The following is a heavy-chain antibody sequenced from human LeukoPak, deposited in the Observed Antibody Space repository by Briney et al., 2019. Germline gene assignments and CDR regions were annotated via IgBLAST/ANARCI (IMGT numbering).Heavy chain of an antibody. CDR3: AREGGFYRPLDY. CDR2: IYYSGST. J-gene: IGHJ4*02. Sequence: SETPSLTCTVSGGSISSYYWSWIRQPPGKGLEWIGYIYYSGSTNYNPSLKSRVTISVDTSKNQFSLKLTSVTAADTAVYYCAREGGFYRPLDYSGQGTLVTVSS. D-gene: IGHD3-3*01. V-gene: IGHV4-59*01. CDR1: GGSISSYY.